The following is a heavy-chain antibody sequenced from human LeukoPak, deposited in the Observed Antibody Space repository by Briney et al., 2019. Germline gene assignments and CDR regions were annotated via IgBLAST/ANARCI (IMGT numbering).Heavy chain of an antibody. CDR3: AREYSSSPEGFDP. J-gene: IGHJ5*02. CDR2: INPNSGGT. Sequence: GASVKVSCKASGYTFTGYYMHWVRQAPGQVLEWMGWINPNSGGTNYAQKFQGRVTMTRDTSISTAYMELSRLRSDDTAVYYCAREYSSSPEGFDPWGQGTLVTVSS. CDR1: GYTFTGYY. D-gene: IGHD6-6*01. V-gene: IGHV1-2*02.